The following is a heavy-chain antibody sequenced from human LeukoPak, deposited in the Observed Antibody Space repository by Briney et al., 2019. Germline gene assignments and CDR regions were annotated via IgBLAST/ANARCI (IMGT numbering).Heavy chain of an antibody. CDR3: ARAPQGRAAAYNFDY. Sequence: SETLSLTCTVSGGSISSYYWSWIRQPPGKGLEWIGYIYYSGSTNYNPSLKSRVTISVDTSKNQFSLKLSSVTAADTAVYYCARAPQGRAAAYNFDYWGQGTLVTVSS. CDR2: IYYSGST. J-gene: IGHJ4*02. CDR1: GGSISSYY. D-gene: IGHD6-13*01. V-gene: IGHV4-59*01.